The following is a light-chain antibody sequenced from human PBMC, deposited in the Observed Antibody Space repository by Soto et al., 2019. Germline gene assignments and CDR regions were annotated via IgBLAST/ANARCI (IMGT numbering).Light chain of an antibody. CDR2: DAS. V-gene: IGKV1-5*02. Sequence: VQITQSPSTLSASVGDRVTIICRASQSVSTRLDWYQQKPGKAPKVLIYDASSLAGGVPSRFTGSGSGTEFTLTINSLQPDDFATYYCQQYSVYWTFGQGTKVDIK. J-gene: IGKJ1*01. CDR3: QQYSVYWT. CDR1: QSVSTR.